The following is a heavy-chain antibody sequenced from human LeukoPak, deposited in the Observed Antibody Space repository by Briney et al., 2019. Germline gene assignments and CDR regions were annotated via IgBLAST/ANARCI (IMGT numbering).Heavy chain of an antibody. D-gene: IGHD3-3*01. J-gene: IGHJ4*02. CDR2: IAYDGSNK. V-gene: IGHV3-30*04. CDR1: GFTFRSYD. CDR3: ARAILSGYPDS. Sequence: PGGSLRLSCGGTGFTFRSYDMHWVRQAPGKGLEWVAGIAYDGSNKDHAGAVKGRFTISRDNSKNSLYLQMNSLRTEDTAVYYCARAILSGYPDSWGQGTLVIVFS.